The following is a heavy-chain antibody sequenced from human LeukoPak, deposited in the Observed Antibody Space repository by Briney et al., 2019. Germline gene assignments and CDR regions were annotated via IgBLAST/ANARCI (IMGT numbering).Heavy chain of an antibody. CDR2: IYYSGST. D-gene: IGHD2-15*01. Sequence: PSETLSLTCTVSGGSISSSSYYWGWLRQPPGKGLEWIGSIYYSGSTYYNPSLKSRVTISVDTSKNQFSLKLSSVTAADTAVYYCARHQGGWSVRYFDYWGQGTLVTVSS. V-gene: IGHV4-39*01. CDR1: GGSISSSSYY. CDR3: ARHQGGWSVRYFDY. J-gene: IGHJ4*02.